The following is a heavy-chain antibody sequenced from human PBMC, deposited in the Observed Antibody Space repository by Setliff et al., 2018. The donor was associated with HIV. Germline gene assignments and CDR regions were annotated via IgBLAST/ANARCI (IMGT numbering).Heavy chain of an antibody. J-gene: IGHJ4*02. V-gene: IGHV4-39*01. D-gene: IGHD2-8*02. CDR1: GGSINSRSYY. Sequence: SETLSLTCTVSGGSINSRSYYWAWIRQPPGKGLEWVASIYFSGTPYCNPTLKNRVTISVDTSKNQFSLKLSSVTAADTAVHYCARRGMWSYETGGNPTATFDYWGQGVLVTVSS. CDR2: IYFSGTP. CDR3: ARRGMWSYETGGNPTATFDY.